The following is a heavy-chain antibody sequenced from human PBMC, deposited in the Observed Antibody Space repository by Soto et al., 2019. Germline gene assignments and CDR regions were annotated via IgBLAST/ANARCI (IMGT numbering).Heavy chain of an antibody. Sequence: SETLSLTCTVSGGSISSSSYYWGWIRQPPGKGLEWIGSIYYSGSTYYNPSLKSRVTISVDTSKNQFSLKLSSETAADTAVYYCARIGILAYYDILTGPPVYYGMDVWGQGTTVTVS. D-gene: IGHD3-9*01. J-gene: IGHJ6*02. V-gene: IGHV4-39*01. CDR1: GGSISSSSYY. CDR2: IYYSGST. CDR3: ARIGILAYYDILTGPPVYYGMDV.